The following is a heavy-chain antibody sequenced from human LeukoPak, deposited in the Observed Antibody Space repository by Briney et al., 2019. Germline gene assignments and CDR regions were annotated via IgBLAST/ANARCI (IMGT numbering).Heavy chain of an antibody. CDR3: ARSYYYHSSGYYYGDAIDI. CDR1: GYSISSGYY. J-gene: IGHJ3*02. V-gene: IGHV4-38-2*01. D-gene: IGHD3-22*01. CDR2: IYHSGSP. Sequence: PSETLSLTCVVSGYSISSGYYWGWTRQPPGKGLEWIGSIYHSGSPYYNPSLKSRVTISVDTSKNQFSLRLSSVTAADTAVYYCARSYYYHSSGYYYGDAIDIWGQGTMVTVSS.